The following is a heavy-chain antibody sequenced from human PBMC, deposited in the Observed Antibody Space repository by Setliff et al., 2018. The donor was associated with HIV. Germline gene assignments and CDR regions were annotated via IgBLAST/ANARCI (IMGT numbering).Heavy chain of an antibody. CDR2: VYPGDSNT. Sequence: PGEPLKISCKGSGYSFTSYWIGWVRQMPGKGLEWMGIVYPGDSNTRYSPSFQGQVTISADQSVSTAYLQWSSLKASDNAMYYCARHLGLPDATDHMDVWGKGTTVTVSS. V-gene: IGHV5-51*01. J-gene: IGHJ6*03. D-gene: IGHD2-2*01. CDR1: GYSFTSYW. CDR3: ARHLGLPDATDHMDV.